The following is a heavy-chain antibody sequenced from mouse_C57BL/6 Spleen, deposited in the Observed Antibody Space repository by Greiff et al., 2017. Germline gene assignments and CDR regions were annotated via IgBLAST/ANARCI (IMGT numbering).Heavy chain of an antibody. CDR2: IHPADSET. V-gene: IGHV1-74*01. J-gene: IGHJ1*03. CDR3: AIARDFDV. CDR1: GYTFTSYW. Sequence: VKLQQPGAELVKPGASVKVSCKASGYTFTSYWMHWVKQRPGQGLEWIGRIHPADSETNYNQKFTGKATLTVDRSSSPAYMQLNSLTTEDSAVYYCAIARDFDVWGTGTTVTVAS.